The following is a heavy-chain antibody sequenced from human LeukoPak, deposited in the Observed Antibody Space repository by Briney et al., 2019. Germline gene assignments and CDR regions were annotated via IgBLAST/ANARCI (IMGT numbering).Heavy chain of an antibody. CDR1: GFTFSSYA. Sequence: GGSLRLSCAASGFTFSSYAMHWVRQAPGKGLEWVSFISYDGANKYYADSVKGRFTISRDNSKNTLYVQMNSLRGDDTGMYFCAKDSSSSNYYYGLDVWGQGTTVTVSS. V-gene: IGHV3-30*04. CDR2: ISYDGANK. D-gene: IGHD6-13*01. CDR3: AKDSSSSNYYYGLDV. J-gene: IGHJ6*02.